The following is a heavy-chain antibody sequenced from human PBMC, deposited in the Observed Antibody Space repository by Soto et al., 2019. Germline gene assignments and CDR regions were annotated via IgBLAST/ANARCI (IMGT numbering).Heavy chain of an antibody. J-gene: IGHJ6*02. D-gene: IGHD6-13*01. CDR3: AKDMRGGSSSSRYYYGLDV. CDR2: ISWNSGTI. CDR1: GFTFDDYA. V-gene: IGHV3-9*01. Sequence: EVQLVESGGGLVQPGRSLRLSCAASGFTFDDYAMHWVRQAPGKGLEWVSGISWNSGTIVYADSVKGRFTISRDNAKISLYLQMSSLRGEDTALYYCAKDMRGGSSSSRYYYGLDVWGQGTTVTVSS.